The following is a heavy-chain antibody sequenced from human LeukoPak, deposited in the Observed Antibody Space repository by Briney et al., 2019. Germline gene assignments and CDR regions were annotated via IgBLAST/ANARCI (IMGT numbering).Heavy chain of an antibody. D-gene: IGHD1-26*01. CDR1: GGSVSSGSYY. Sequence: SETLSLTCTVSGGSVSSGSYYWRWIRQPPGKGLEWIGYIYYSGSTNYNPSLKSRVTISVDTSKNQFSLKLSSVTAADTAVYYCARDHRGSYYLYYFDYWGQGTLVTVSS. V-gene: IGHV4-61*01. CDR2: IYYSGST. J-gene: IGHJ4*02. CDR3: ARDHRGSYYLYYFDY.